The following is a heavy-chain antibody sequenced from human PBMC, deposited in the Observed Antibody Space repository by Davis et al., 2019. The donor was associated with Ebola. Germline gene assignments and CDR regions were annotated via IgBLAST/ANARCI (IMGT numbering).Heavy chain of an antibody. J-gene: IGHJ4*02. CDR1: GFSVSSNY. V-gene: IGHV3-66*01. Sequence: GGSLRLSCAASGFSVSSNYMNWVRQAPGKGLEWVSVIYSGGTTYYADSVQGRFTVSRDNSQNTVYLQMNSLRAEDTAVYYCAREVGTTLRGLEYFLDSWGQGTLVTVSP. CDR2: IYSGGTT. D-gene: IGHD2/OR15-2a*01. CDR3: AREVGTTLRGLEYFLDS.